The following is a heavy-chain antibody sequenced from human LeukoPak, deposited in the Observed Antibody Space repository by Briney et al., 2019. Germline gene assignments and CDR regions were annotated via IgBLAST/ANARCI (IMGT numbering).Heavy chain of an antibody. CDR1: GYTLTELS. CDR2: FDPEDGET. V-gene: IGHV1-24*01. D-gene: IGHD3-10*01. CDR3: ATNAVLWFGELTHPFDY. Sequence: ASVKVSCKVSGYTLTELSMHWVRQAPGKGLEWMGGFDPEDGETIYAQKFQGRVTMTEDTSTDTAYMELSSLRSEDTAVYYCATNAVLWFGELTHPFDYWAREPWSPSPQ. J-gene: IGHJ4*02.